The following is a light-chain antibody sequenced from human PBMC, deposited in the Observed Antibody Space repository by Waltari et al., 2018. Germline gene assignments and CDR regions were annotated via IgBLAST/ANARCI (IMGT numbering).Light chain of an antibody. J-gene: IGKJ1*01. CDR1: QSISRP. CDR2: DAS. CDR3: QHYVRLPAT. Sequence: EIILTQSPDTLSLSPGERATLSCRASQSISRPLAWYQQKPGQAPRLLIYDASTRATGIPDRFSGSGSGTDFSLTISRLEPEDSAVYYCQHYVRLPATFGQGTKVEIK. V-gene: IGKV3-20*01.